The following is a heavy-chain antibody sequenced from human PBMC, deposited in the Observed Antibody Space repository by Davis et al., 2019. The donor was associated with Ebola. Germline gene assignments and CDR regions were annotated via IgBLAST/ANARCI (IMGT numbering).Heavy chain of an antibody. J-gene: IGHJ6*02. CDR2: IWSDGSNK. Sequence: PGGSLRLSCAASGFTFSSYGMHWVRQAPGKRLEWVAVIWSDGSNKYYADSVKGRFTISRDNSKNTLYLQMNSLRAEDTAVYYCARETLGYCSSTSCSNYYYYGMDVWGQGTTVTVSS. CDR3: ARETLGYCSSTSCSNYYYYGMDV. V-gene: IGHV3-33*01. D-gene: IGHD2-2*01. CDR1: GFTFSSYG.